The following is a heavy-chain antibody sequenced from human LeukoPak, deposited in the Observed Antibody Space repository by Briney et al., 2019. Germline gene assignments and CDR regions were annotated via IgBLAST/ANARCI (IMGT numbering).Heavy chain of an antibody. V-gene: IGHV3-9*01. CDR2: ISWNSGSI. CDR1: GFTFDDYA. CDR3: AKDAGYSSSWLDY. D-gene: IGHD6-13*01. Sequence: GRSLRLSCAAPGFTFDDYAMHWVRQAPGKGLEWVSGISWNSGSIGYADSVKGRFTISRDNAKNSLYLQMNSLRAEDTALYYCAKDAGYSSSWLDYWGQGTLVTVSS. J-gene: IGHJ4*02.